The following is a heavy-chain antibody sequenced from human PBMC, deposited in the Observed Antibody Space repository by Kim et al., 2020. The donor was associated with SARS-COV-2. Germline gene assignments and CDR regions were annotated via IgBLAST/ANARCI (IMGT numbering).Heavy chain of an antibody. CDR3: ARDRSNIAAAGERDDAFDI. CDR2: INPNSGGT. V-gene: IGHV1-2*04. Sequence: ASVKVSCKASGYTFTGYYMHWVRQAPGQGLEWMGWINPNSGGTNYAQKFQGWVTMTRDTSISTAYMELSRLRSDDTAVYYCARDRSNIAAAGERDDAFDIWGQGTMVTVSS. CDR1: GYTFTGYY. J-gene: IGHJ3*02. D-gene: IGHD6-13*01.